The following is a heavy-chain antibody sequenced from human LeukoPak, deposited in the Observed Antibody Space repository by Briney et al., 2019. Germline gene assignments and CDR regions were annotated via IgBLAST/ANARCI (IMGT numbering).Heavy chain of an antibody. CDR3: AKEHGGSSWYEDAFDI. V-gene: IGHV3-21*04. Sequence: GGSLRLSCAASGFTFSSYTMNWVRQAPGKGLEWISSITRSSNYIYYADSMKGRFTISRDNAKKSLYLQMNSLRAEDTAVYYCAKEHGGSSWYEDAFDIWGQGTMVTVSS. CDR2: ITRSSNYI. J-gene: IGHJ3*02. D-gene: IGHD6-13*01. CDR1: GFTFSSYT.